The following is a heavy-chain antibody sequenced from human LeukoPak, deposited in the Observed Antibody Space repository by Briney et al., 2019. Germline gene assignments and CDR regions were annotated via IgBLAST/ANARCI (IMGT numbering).Heavy chain of an antibody. CDR2: IYPGDSDT. CDR1: GYSFSTCW. Sequence: GESLKISCKGFGYSFSTCWIGWVRQMPGKGLEWMGVIYPGDSDTTYSPSFRDQVTMSADRSISTAYLQWSSLKASDTAIYYCARWATGSSGFDYWGQGSLVTVSS. J-gene: IGHJ4*02. CDR3: ARWATGSSGFDY. V-gene: IGHV5-51*01. D-gene: IGHD1-1*01.